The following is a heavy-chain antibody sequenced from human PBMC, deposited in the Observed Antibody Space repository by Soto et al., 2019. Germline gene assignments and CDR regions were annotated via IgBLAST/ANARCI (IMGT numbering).Heavy chain of an antibody. CDR1: GFTVSSNY. D-gene: IGHD2-21*01. CDR3: ARARYIRVVRDAFDV. CDR2: LYASGTT. Sequence: PGGSLRLSCAASGFTVSSNYMSWVRQGPGKGLEWVSILYASGTTYYADSVEGRFTISRDDSKNTLFLQMDSLRADDTAVYYCARARYIRVVRDAFDVWGQGTMVTVSS. J-gene: IGHJ3*01. V-gene: IGHV3-53*01.